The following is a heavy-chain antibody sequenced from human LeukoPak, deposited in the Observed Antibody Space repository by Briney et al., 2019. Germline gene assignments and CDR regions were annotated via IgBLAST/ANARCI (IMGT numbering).Heavy chain of an antibody. CDR2: ISYDGSNK. CDR3: ARDQHGPLDY. CDR1: GFIFSNYA. Sequence: GGSLRLSCAASGFIFSNYAMNWVRQAPGKGLEWVAVISYDGSNKYYADSVKGRFTISRDNSKNTLYLQMDSLRAEDTAVYYCARDQHGPLDYWGQGTLVTVSS. D-gene: IGHD2-8*01. V-gene: IGHV3-30*04. J-gene: IGHJ4*02.